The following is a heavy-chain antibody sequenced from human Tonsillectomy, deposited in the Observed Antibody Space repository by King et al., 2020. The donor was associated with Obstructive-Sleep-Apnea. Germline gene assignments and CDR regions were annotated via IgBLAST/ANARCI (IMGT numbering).Heavy chain of an antibody. V-gene: IGHV3-11*01. J-gene: IGHJ5*02. Sequence: VQLVESGGGLVKPGGSLRLSCAASGFTFSDYYMSWIRQAPGKGLEWVSYISSSGSTIYYADSVKGRFTISRDNAKNSLYLQMNSLRAEDTAVYYCARDLLYYDSSGYYNWFDPWGQGTLVTVSS. CDR1: GFTFSDYY. CDR3: ARDLLYYDSSGYYNWFDP. D-gene: IGHD3-22*01. CDR2: ISSSGSTI.